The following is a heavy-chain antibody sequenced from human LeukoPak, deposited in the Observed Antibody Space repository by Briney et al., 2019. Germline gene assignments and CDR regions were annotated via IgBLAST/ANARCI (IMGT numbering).Heavy chain of an antibody. J-gene: IGHJ5*02. CDR2: INPNSGGT. Sequence: ASVKVSCKASGYTFTGYYMHWVRQAPGQGLEWMGWINPNSGGTNYAQKFQGRVTMTRDTSISTAYMELRSLRSDDTAVYYCARDGIVVVVAALNWFDPWGQGTLVTVSS. CDR3: ARDGIVVVVAALNWFDP. CDR1: GYTFTGYY. V-gene: IGHV1-2*02. D-gene: IGHD2-15*01.